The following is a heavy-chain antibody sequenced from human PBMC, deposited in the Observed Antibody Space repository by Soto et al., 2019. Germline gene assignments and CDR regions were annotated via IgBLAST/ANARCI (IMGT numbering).Heavy chain of an antibody. D-gene: IGHD6-19*01. CDR3: ARVHSSGWYVEPYDA. CDR2: INWNGAYS. Sequence: DVQLVESGGNLARPGESLRLSCTASGFKFDDYAFHWVRQAPGKGPEWVSGINWNGAYSGYADSVKGRFTISRDNAGNSVYLQMETLRPEDTALYYCARVHSSGWYVEPYDAWGQGTMVTVSS. CDR1: GFKFDDYA. J-gene: IGHJ3*01. V-gene: IGHV3-9*01.